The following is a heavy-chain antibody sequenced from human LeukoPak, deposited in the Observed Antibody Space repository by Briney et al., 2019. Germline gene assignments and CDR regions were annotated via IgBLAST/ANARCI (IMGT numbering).Heavy chain of an antibody. CDR2: ISGSGGST. Sequence: GGSLRLSCAASGFTFSSYAMSWVRQAPGRGLEWVSAISGSGGSTYYADSVKGRFTITRDNSKNTLYLQMNSLRAEDTAVDYCAYDYGDYGGYAFDIWGQGTMVTVSS. J-gene: IGHJ3*02. CDR3: AYDYGDYGGYAFDI. V-gene: IGHV3-23*01. D-gene: IGHD4-17*01. CDR1: GFTFSSYA.